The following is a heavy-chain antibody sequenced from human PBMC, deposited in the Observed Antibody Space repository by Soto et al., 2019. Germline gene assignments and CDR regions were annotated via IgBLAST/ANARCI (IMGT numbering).Heavy chain of an antibody. Sequence: PGGSLRLSCAASGFTFSSYDMHWVRQATGKGLEWVSAIGTAGDTYYPGSVKGRFTISRENAKNSLYLQMNSLGAGDTAVYYCARSTVGYDSSGYYYYYGMDVWGQGTTVTVSS. CDR3: ARSTVGYDSSGYYYYYGMDV. V-gene: IGHV3-13*01. D-gene: IGHD3-22*01. CDR1: GFTFSSYD. CDR2: IGTAGDT. J-gene: IGHJ6*02.